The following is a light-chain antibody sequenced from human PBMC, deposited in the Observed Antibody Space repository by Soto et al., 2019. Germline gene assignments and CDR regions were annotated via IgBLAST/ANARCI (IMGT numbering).Light chain of an antibody. V-gene: IGLV2-14*01. CDR3: TSYTRSRNLL. Sequence: QSALTQPTSVSGSPGQSITISCTGTSSDVGGYNYVSWYQQHPDKAPKIIIFEVSHRPSGVSNRFSGSKSGNTASLTISGRQAEDEDDYYCTSYTRSRNLLFGGGTKLTVL. CDR2: EVS. J-gene: IGLJ2*01. CDR1: SSDVGGYNY.